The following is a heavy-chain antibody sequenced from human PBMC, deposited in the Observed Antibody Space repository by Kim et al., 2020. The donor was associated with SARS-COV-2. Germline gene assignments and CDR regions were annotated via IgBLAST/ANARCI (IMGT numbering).Heavy chain of an antibody. J-gene: IGHJ6*02. V-gene: IGHV3-30*18. CDR2: ISYDGSNK. Sequence: GGSLRLSCAASGFTFSSYGMHWVRQAPGKGLEWVAVISYDGSNKYYADSVKGRFTISRDNSKNTLYLQMNSLRAEDTAVYYCAKDMNCGGDCPYYYGMDVWGQGTTVTVSS. CDR3: AKDMNCGGDCPYYYGMDV. D-gene: IGHD2-21*01. CDR1: GFTFSSYG.